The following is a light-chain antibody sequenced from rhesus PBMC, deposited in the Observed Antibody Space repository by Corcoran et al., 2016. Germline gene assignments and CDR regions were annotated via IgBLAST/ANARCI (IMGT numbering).Light chain of an antibody. CDR1: QSLLDSEDGNTS. CDR2: EVS. V-gene: IGKV2-104*02. J-gene: IGKJ2*01. CDR3: MQALEFPYS. Sequence: DIVMTQTPLSLPVTPGEPASISCRSSQSLLDSEDGNTSLDWYLQKPGLSPQLLFYEVSNRAPGGPDRFSGSGSNTDFTLKFSRVEAEDVGVYYCMQALEFPYSFGQGTKVEIK.